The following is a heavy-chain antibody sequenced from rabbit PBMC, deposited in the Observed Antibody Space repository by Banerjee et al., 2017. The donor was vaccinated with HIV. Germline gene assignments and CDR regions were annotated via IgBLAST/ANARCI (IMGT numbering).Heavy chain of an antibody. CDR1: GFSFTYIDY. Sequence: QSLEESGGDLVKPGASLTLTCTASGFSFTYIDYLCWVRQPPGKGPEWIACVAAGVSFTTYYATWVNGRFTISSHNAQNTLYLQLSSLTAADTATYFCVRDQAGDADYGPYYFNLWGPGTLVTVS. D-gene: IGHD2-1*01. CDR2: VAAGVSFTT. J-gene: IGHJ4*01. V-gene: IGHV1S40*01. CDR3: VRDQAGDADYGPYYFNL.